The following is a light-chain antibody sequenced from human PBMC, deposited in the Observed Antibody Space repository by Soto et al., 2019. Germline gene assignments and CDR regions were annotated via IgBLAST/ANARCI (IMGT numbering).Light chain of an antibody. CDR2: DAS. CDR1: QRISNNF. CDR3: QQYHRSPPSWT. J-gene: IGKJ1*01. Sequence: EPVLPQSPGTLSLSPAERATLFCRARQRISNNFFAWYQQIPGQDPSILIFDASSRATGIPDRFIGSGSRTEFTRTIDRLEPAEFAVDDWQQYHRSPPSWTFGQGTKVVIK. V-gene: IGKV3-20*01.